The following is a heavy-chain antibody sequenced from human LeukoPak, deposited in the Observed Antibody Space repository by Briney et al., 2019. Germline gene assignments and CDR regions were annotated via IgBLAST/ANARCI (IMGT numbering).Heavy chain of an antibody. CDR3: ARAGYCSGGSCYALDC. CDR2: IDPNSGGT. D-gene: IGHD2-15*01. Sequence: ASVKVSCKSSGYTLTGYYMHWVRQAPGQGLEWMGWIDPNSGGTNYAQKFQGRVTLTRDTSTSTAYMELSRLRSDDTAVYYCARAGYCSGGSCYALDCWGQGTLVSVSS. V-gene: IGHV1-2*02. CDR1: GYTLTGYY. J-gene: IGHJ4*02.